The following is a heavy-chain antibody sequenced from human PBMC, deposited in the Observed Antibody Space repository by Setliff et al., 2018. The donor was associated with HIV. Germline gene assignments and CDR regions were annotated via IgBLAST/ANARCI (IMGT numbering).Heavy chain of an antibody. V-gene: IGHV3-74*03. Sequence: GGSLRLSCAASGFTLEKYWMHWVRQAPGKGLVWVSRVNSDGSSKTYADSVKGRFTISRDNAKNTLYLQMNSLRVEDTGVYYCAKDLGSDWFDPWGPGTPVTVSS. J-gene: IGHJ5*02. CDR1: GFTLEKYW. D-gene: IGHD5-12*01. CDR2: VNSDGSSK. CDR3: AKDLGSDWFDP.